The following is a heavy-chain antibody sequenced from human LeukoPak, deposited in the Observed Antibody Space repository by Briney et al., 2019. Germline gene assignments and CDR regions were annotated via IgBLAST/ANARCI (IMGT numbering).Heavy chain of an antibody. CDR3: ARARSVRAPTGFDY. V-gene: IGHV3-30*04. J-gene: IGHJ4*02. CDR1: GFTFSSYA. D-gene: IGHD1-26*01. Sequence: GGSLRLSCAAPGFTFSSYAMHGVRQAPGKGLEWVAVISDDGRHKYYADSVEGRFTISRDNSNNMLYLQMNSLRPEDTAVCYCARARSVRAPTGFDYWCPGTLVTVSS. CDR2: ISDDGRHK.